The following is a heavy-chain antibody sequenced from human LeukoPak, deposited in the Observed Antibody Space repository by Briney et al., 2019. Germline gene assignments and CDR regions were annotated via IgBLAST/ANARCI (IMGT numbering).Heavy chain of an antibody. Sequence: SVKVSCKASGGTFSSYAISWVRQAPGQGLEWMGRIIPILGIANYAQKFQGRVTITADKSTSTAYMELSSLRSEDTAVYYCARAPNPRPIAAAGRFDYWGQGTLVTVSS. J-gene: IGHJ4*02. CDR1: GGTFSSYA. CDR2: IIPILGIA. V-gene: IGHV1-69*04. CDR3: ARAPNPRPIAAAGRFDY. D-gene: IGHD6-13*01.